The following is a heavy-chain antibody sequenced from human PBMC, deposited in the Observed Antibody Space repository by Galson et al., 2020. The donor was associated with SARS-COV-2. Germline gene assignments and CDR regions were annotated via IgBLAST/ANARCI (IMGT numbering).Heavy chain of an antibody. CDR2: THPSGAT. D-gene: IGHD1-1*01. J-gene: IGHJ4*02. Sequence: SQTLSLTCAVSGGSISSGADSWSWIRQPPGKGLEWIAYTHPSGATYYNPSLKTRPTISLDTSRNQVSLNLSSVTAADTATYYCARVHDGGGGLFDYWGQGILGTVSS. CDR1: GGSISSGADS. CDR3: ARVHDGGGGLFDY. V-gene: IGHV4-30-4*07.